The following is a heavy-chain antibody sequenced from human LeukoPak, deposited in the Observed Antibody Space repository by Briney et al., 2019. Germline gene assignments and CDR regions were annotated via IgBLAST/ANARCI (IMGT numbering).Heavy chain of an antibody. D-gene: IGHD6-13*01. Sequence: GGSLRLSCAAPGFTFSSYWMSWVRQAPGKGLEWVGNIKQDGSETYFVDSVKGRFTISRDNAKNSLYLQMNSLRAEDTAVYYCARDLVYLVRPGWGQGTLVTVSS. CDR3: ARDLVYLVRPG. J-gene: IGHJ4*02. CDR2: IKQDGSET. V-gene: IGHV3-7*01. CDR1: GFTFSSYW.